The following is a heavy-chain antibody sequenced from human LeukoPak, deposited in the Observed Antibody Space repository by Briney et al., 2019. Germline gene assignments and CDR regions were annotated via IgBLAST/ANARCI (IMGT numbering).Heavy chain of an antibody. V-gene: IGHV1-69*13. CDR3: ARGGAGYCSSTSCYKVSDY. CDR1: GGTFSSYA. D-gene: IGHD2-2*02. Sequence: GASVKVSCKASGGTFSSYAISWVRQAPGQGLEWMGEIIPIFGTANYAQKFQGRVTITADESTSTAYMELSSLRSEDTAVYYCARGGAGYCSSTSCYKVSDYWGQGTLVTVSS. J-gene: IGHJ4*02. CDR2: IIPIFGTA.